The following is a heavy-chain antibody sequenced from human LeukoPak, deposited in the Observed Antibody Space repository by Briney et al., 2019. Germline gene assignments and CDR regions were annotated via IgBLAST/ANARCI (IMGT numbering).Heavy chain of an antibody. D-gene: IGHD2-2*01. CDR1: GYSISSGNY. CDR3: AKGYCRGNSCYDDRGAFDY. CDR2: IYHSGCT. J-gene: IGHJ4*02. V-gene: IGHV4-38-2*02. Sequence: SETLSLTCSVSGYSISSGNYWGWIRLPPGKGLQWIGSIYHSGCTYYNPSLKSRVTISVDTSKNQFSLKLSSVTAADTAVYYCAKGYCRGNSCYDDRGAFDYWGQGTLVTVSS.